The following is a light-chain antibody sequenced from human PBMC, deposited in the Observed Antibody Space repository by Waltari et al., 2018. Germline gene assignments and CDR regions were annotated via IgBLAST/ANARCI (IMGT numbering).Light chain of an antibody. V-gene: IGKV4-1*01. CDR1: QSVLYSSNNKNY. CDR2: WAS. J-gene: IGKJ5*01. Sequence: DIVMTQSPDSLAVSLGERATINCKSSQSVLYSSNNKNYVAWYQQKPGQPPKLLVDWASTRESGVPDRFSAGGSGTDFTLNISSLQAEDVAVYYCQQFYTTPMTFGQGTRLEIK. CDR3: QQFYTTPMT.